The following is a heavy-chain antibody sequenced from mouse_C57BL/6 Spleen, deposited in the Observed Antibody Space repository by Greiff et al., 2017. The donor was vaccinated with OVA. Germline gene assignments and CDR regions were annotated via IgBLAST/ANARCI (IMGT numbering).Heavy chain of an antibody. CDR3: AYGSLFAY. D-gene: IGHD1-1*01. Sequence: QVQLKESGPGLVQPSQSLSITCTVSGFSLTSYGVHWVRQSPGKGLEWLGVLWRGGSTDYNAAFMSRLSITKDNSKSQVFFKMNSLQADDTAIYYCAYGSLFAYWGQGTLVTVSA. V-gene: IGHV2-5*01. CDR1: GFSLTSYG. J-gene: IGHJ3*01. CDR2: LWRGGST.